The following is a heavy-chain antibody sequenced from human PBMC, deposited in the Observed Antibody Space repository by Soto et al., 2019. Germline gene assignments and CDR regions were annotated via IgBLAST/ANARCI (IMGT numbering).Heavy chain of an antibody. Sequence: AASVKVSCKGCGGSFSNYAISWVRQAPGQGLEWMGGIIPIFGTANYAQKFQGRVTITADESTSTAYMELSSLRSEDTAVYYCARVVDDRPDYWGQGTLVTVSS. D-gene: IGHD1-26*01. CDR1: GGSFSNYA. J-gene: IGHJ4*02. V-gene: IGHV1-69*13. CDR2: IIPIFGTA. CDR3: ARVVDDRPDY.